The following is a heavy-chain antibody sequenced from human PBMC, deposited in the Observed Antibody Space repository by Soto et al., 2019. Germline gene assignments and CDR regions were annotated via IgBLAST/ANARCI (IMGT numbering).Heavy chain of an antibody. J-gene: IGHJ6*02. D-gene: IGHD1-1*01. CDR2: IYPGDSDT. V-gene: IGHV5-51*01. CDR1: GYSFTSYW. Sequence: PGESLKISCKGSGYSFTSYWIGWVRQMPGKGLEWMGIIYPGDSDTRYSPSFQGQVTISADKSISTAYLQWSSLKASDTAMYYCARLVDWNYYYYGMDVWGQGTTVTVSS. CDR3: ARLVDWNYYYYGMDV.